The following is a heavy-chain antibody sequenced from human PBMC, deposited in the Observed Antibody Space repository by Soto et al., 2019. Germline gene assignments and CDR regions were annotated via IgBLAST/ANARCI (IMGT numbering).Heavy chain of an antibody. J-gene: IGHJ3*02. Sequence: PSETLSLTCTVSGGPISTYYWSWIRRPPGKELEWIGYIQNSGSSNSNPSLKSRVTISVDTSTNQFSLKLRNVTGADTAVYYCARDGGVVGAEGAFGIWGQGTMVTVSS. D-gene: IGHD1-26*01. V-gene: IGHV4-59*01. CDR1: GGPISTYY. CDR3: ARDGGVVGAEGAFGI. CDR2: IQNSGSS.